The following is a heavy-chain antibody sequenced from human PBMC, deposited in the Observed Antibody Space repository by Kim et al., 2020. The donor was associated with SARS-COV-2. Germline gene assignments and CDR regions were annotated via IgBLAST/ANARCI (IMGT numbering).Heavy chain of an antibody. CDR3: ARGATFLGDGFDY. Sequence: YAGSVKGRFTISRDNAKNSLYLQMNSLRAEDTAVYYCARGATFLGDGFDYWGQGTLVTVSS. J-gene: IGHJ4*02. V-gene: IGHV3-11*01. D-gene: IGHD2-8*01.